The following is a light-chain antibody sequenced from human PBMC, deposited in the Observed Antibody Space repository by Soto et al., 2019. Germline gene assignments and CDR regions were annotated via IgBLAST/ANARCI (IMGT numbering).Light chain of an antibody. CDR2: DAS. CDR3: QQRSKWPLT. CDR1: QSIGTS. J-gene: IGKJ4*01. V-gene: IGKV3-11*01. Sequence: EIVLTQSPATLSLSPGERASLSCRASQSIGTSVAWYQQKPGQAPRLLIYDASIRATGLPARFSGSGSGADFTLTISRLEPEDFAVYYCQQRSKWPLTFGGGTKVESK.